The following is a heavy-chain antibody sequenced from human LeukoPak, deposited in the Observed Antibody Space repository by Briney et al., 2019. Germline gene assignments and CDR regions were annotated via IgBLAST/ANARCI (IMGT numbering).Heavy chain of an antibody. CDR3: AKDYSDSRVGDVFLEY. CDR1: GLTFSSYS. J-gene: IGHJ4*02. D-gene: IGHD1-26*01. Sequence: GGSLRLSCAASGLTFSSYSMRWFRQAPGKGLEWVSGITSGFTPLYADSVKGRFTISRDNSKSTFHLQMNSLRAEDTAVYYCAKDYSDSRVGDVFLEYWGQGTLVTVSS. V-gene: IGHV3-23*01. CDR2: ITSGFTP.